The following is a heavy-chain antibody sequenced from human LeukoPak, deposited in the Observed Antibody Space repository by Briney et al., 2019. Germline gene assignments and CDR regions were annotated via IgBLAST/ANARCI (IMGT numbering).Heavy chain of an antibody. CDR1: GGSISTYF. Sequence: SETLSLTCTVSGGSISTYFWSWIRQPPGKGLEWIGYIYYSGSTNYNPSLKSRVTISVDTSKNQFSLKLSSVTAADTAVYYCARDRAFDIWGQGTMVTVSS. CDR2: IYYSGST. CDR3: ARDRAFDI. V-gene: IGHV4-59*01. J-gene: IGHJ3*02.